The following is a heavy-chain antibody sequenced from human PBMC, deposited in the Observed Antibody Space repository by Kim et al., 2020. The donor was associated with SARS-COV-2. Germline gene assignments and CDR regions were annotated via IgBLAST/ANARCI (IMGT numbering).Heavy chain of an antibody. CDR3: ASYYYDSSGYYYGFDY. J-gene: IGHJ4*01. V-gene: IGHV4-59*01. D-gene: IGHD3-22*01. CDR1: GGTFSSYY. CDR2: IYYSGST. Sequence: SETLSLTCTVSGGTFSSYYWRWIRQPPGKGLEWIGYIYYSGSTNYKTSLTSRVTIFVDTSKNQFSLKLSSVTAAETAGYYCASYYYDSSGYYYGFDYCG.